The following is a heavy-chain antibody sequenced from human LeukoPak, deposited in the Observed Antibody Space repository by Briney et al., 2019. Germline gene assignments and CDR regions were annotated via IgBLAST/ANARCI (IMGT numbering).Heavy chain of an antibody. J-gene: IGHJ6*04. CDR2: INHGGST. V-gene: IGHV4-34*01. CDR1: GGSFSGYY. D-gene: IGHD3-10*01. Sequence: SETLSLTCAVYGGSFSGYYWSWIRQPPGKGLEWIGEINHGGSTNYNPSFKSRVTMSVDTSKNQFSLKLSSVTAADTAVYYCARRYYSGSTPSMDVWDKGTTVTVSS. CDR3: ARRYYSGSTPSMDV.